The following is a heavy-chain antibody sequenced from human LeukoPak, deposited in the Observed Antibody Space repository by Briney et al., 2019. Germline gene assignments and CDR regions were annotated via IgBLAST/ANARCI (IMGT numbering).Heavy chain of an antibody. CDR1: GNTLTKLS. CDR3: ARHRLIAAAGTTPNFDP. V-gene: IGHV1-24*01. Sequence: GASVKVSCNVSGNTLTKLSIHWVRQAPGKGLEWMGGFAPEEGETVYAQKFQGRVTMTEDTSTDTAYLELSSLKASDTAMYYCARHRLIAAAGTTPNFDPWGQGTLVTVSS. D-gene: IGHD6-13*01. CDR2: FAPEEGET. J-gene: IGHJ5*02.